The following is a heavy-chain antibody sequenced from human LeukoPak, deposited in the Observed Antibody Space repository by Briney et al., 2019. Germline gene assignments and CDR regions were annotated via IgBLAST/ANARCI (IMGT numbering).Heavy chain of an antibody. CDR2: IYYSGGT. Sequence: SQTLSPTCTVSGGSFSSTTYYWGWIRQPPGKGLEWIGSIYYSGGTYYNQSLKSRVTISVDTSKNQFSLQLTSVTAADTALYYCARHYYDSSGYYPWYFDYWGQGTLVTVSS. V-gene: IGHV4-39*01. D-gene: IGHD3-22*01. J-gene: IGHJ4*02. CDR3: ARHYYDSSGYYPWYFDY. CDR1: GGSFSSTTYY.